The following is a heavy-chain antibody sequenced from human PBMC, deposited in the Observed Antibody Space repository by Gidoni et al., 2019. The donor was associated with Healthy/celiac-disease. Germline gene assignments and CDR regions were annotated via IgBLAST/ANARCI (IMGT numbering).Heavy chain of an antibody. CDR3: ARGRGVGAGGMDV. J-gene: IGHJ6*02. D-gene: IGHD6-25*01. CDR2: IYYSGST. Sequence: QVQLQESGPGLVKPSQTLSLTFTVAGGSISSGGYYWSWIRQHPGKGLEWIGYIYYSGSTYYNPSLKSLVTISVDTSKNQFSLKLSSVTAADTAVYYCARGRGVGAGGMDVWGQGTTVTVSS. CDR1: GGSISSGGYY. V-gene: IGHV4-31*01.